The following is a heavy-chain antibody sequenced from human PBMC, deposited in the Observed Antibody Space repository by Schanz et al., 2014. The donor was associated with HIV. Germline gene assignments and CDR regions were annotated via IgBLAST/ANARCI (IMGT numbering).Heavy chain of an antibody. CDR3: ARGETFEKRGCILELFPPDS. D-gene: IGHD2-21*01. V-gene: IGHV1-2*02. CDR2: IDPKIGGT. J-gene: IGHJ4*02. Sequence: QVQLVQSGAEMKKPGASVRVSCKASGYTFTASYIHWVRQAPGQGPEWMGWIDPKIGGTQLAQKFQGRVTMTRDSSTNTAYLEVSSLRSDDTAVYYCARGETFEKRGCILELFPPDSWGQG. CDR1: GYTFTASY.